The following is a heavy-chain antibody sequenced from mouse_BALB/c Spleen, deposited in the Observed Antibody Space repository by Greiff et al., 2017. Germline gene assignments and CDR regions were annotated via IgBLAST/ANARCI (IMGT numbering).Heavy chain of an antibody. CDR1: GFSLTGYG. V-gene: IGHV2-6-7*01. CDR3: AIYRYGEDYYAMDY. Sequence: VQLQESGPGLVAPSQSLSITCTVSGFSLTGYGVNWVRQPPGKGLEWLGMIWGDGSTDYNSALKSRLSISKDNSKSQVFLKMNSLQTDDTARYYCAIYRYGEDYYAMDYWGQGTSVTVSS. CDR2: IWGDGST. D-gene: IGHD2-14*01. J-gene: IGHJ4*01.